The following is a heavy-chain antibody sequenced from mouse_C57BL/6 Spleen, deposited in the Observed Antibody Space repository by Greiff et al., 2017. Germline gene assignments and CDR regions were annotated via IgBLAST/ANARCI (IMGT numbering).Heavy chain of an antibody. CDR3: ARLDSSGYDAMDY. CDR2: IWTGGGT. CDR1: GFSLTSYA. D-gene: IGHD3-2*02. V-gene: IGHV2-9-1*01. Sequence: QVQLQQSGPGLVAPSQSLSITCTVSGFSLTSYAISWVRQPPGKGLEWLGVIWTGGGTNYNSALKSRLSISKHNSKSQVFLKMNSLQTDDTARYYCARLDSSGYDAMDYWGQGTSVTVSS. J-gene: IGHJ4*01.